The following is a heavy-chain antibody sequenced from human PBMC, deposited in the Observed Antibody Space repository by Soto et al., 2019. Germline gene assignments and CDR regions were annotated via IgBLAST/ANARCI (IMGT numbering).Heavy chain of an antibody. Sequence: EVQLLESGGGLVQPGRSLRLSCTASGFTFGDYALSWVRQAPGKGLEWVGFIRSEAYGGTTEYAASVKGRFTISRDDSKSLAQLQMSSLKTEDTAVYYCARVQWTMMGVIVSSWFDPWGQGTLVTVSS. J-gene: IGHJ5*02. CDR2: IRSEAYGGTT. D-gene: IGHD3-16*02. V-gene: IGHV3-49*04. CDR1: GFTFGDYA. CDR3: ARVQWTMMGVIVSSWFDP.